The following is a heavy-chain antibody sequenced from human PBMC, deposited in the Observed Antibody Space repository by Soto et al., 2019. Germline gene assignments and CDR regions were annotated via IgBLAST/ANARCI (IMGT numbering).Heavy chain of an antibody. Sequence: ASVKVSCKASGYTFTGYYMHWVRQAPGQGLEWMGWINPNSGGTNYAQKFQGWVTMTRDTSISTAYMELSRLRSDDTAVYYCARVSDYYDSSPLDYWGQGTLVTVS. CDR3: ARVSDYYDSSPLDY. CDR2: INPNSGGT. D-gene: IGHD3-22*01. CDR1: GYTFTGYY. J-gene: IGHJ4*02. V-gene: IGHV1-2*04.